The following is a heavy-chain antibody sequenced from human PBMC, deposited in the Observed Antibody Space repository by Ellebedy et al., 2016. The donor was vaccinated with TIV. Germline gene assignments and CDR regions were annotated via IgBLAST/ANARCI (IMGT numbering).Heavy chain of an antibody. CDR2: IYYSGST. CDR3: ARKIGGEQLGD. CDR1: GGSISSSSYY. D-gene: IGHD6-6*01. V-gene: IGHV4-39*01. J-gene: IGHJ4*02. Sequence: SETLSLXXTVSGGSISSSSYYWGWIRQPPGKGLEWIGSIYYSGSTYYNPSLKSRVTISVDTSKNQFSLKLSSVTAADTAVYYCARKIGGEQLGDWGQGTLVTVSS.